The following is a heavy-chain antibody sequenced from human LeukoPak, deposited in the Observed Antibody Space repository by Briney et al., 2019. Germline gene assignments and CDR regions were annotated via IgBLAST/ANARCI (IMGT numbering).Heavy chain of an antibody. D-gene: IGHD3-22*01. V-gene: IGHV1-2*02. J-gene: IGHJ4*02. CDR1: GYTFTGYY. CDR2: INPKSGGT. Sequence: ASVKVSCKASGYTFTGYYMHWVRQAPGQGLAWMGWINPKSGGTNYAQKFQGRVTMTRDTSISTAYMELSRLRSDDTAVYYCARSYYYDSSGYYCYWGQGTLVTVSS. CDR3: ARSYYYDSSGYYCY.